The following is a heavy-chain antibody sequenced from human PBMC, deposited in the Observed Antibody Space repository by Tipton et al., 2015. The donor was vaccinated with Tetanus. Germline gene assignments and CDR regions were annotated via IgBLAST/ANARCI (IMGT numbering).Heavy chain of an antibody. J-gene: IGHJ6*02. Sequence: NLSLTCTASGDSLSNGDYYWSWIRQPPGKGLESIGYIYYSGSTYYNPSLKSRVTISVDTSKNQFSLRLSSVTAADTVVYYCARDHGITWGGMGYYYGMDVWGQGTTVTVSS. D-gene: IGHD3-16*01. V-gene: IGHV4-30-4*01. CDR2: IYYSGST. CDR1: GDSLSNGDYY. CDR3: ARDHGITWGGMGYYYGMDV.